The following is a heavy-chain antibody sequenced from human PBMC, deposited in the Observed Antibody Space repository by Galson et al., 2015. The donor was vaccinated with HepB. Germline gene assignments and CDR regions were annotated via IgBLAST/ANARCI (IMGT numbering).Heavy chain of an antibody. V-gene: IGHV3-73*01. J-gene: IGHJ6*02. Sequence: SLRLSCAVSGFTFSDAAMHWVRQASGKGLEWVGRIRTKPNNYATTYTTSVKGRFTISRDDSKNTAYLQMNSLKTEDTAVYYCTRLAPLGLDVWGQGTTVTVSS. CDR2: IRTKPNNYAT. CDR3: TRLAPLGLDV. CDR1: GFTFSDAA.